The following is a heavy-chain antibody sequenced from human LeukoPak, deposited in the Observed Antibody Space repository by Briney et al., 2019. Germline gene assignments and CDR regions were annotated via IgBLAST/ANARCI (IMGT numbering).Heavy chain of an antibody. CDR1: GGTFSSYA. J-gene: IGHJ4*02. D-gene: IGHD2-2*01. CDR2: IIPIFGTA. CDR3: ASSTFHIVVVPAAIQPDFDY. Sequence: GASVKVSCKASGGTFSSYAISWVRQAPGQGLEWMGGIIPIFGTANYAQKFQGRVTITADESTSTAYMELSSLRSEDTAVYYCASSTFHIVVVPAAIQPDFDYWGQGTLVTVSS. V-gene: IGHV1-69*13.